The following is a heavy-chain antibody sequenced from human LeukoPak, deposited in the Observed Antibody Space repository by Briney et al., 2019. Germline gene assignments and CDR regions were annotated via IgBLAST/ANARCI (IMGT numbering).Heavy chain of an antibody. J-gene: IGHJ4*02. CDR3: ARVVYDYVWGSYLYFDY. CDR1: GGTFSSYA. CDR2: IIPIFGTA. D-gene: IGHD3-16*02. Sequence: VASVKVSCTASGGTFSSYAISWVRQAPGQGLEWMGGIIPIFGTANYAQKFQGRVTITADESTSTAYMELSSLRSEDTAVYYCARVVYDYVWGSYLYFDYWGQGTLVTVSS. V-gene: IGHV1-69*13.